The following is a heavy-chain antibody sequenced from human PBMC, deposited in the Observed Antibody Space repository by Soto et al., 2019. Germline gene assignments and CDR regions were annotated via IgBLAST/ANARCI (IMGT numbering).Heavy chain of an antibody. Sequence: EVQILESGGGLVQPGQSLRLSCAASGFTFSSYAMSWVRQAPGKGLEWVSGLSGSGAGRFYADSVKGRFTISRDNSKTTLYLEMNSLRAEDTAIYYCAKDQRTGVSGYPDYYFDYWGQGTLVTVSS. V-gene: IGHV3-23*01. D-gene: IGHD3-22*01. J-gene: IGHJ4*02. CDR2: LSGSGAGR. CDR1: GFTFSSYA. CDR3: AKDQRTGVSGYPDYYFDY.